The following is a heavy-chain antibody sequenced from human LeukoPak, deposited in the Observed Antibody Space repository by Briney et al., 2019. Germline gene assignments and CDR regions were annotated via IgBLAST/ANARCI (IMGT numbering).Heavy chain of an antibody. V-gene: IGHV1-2*02. CDR1: GYTFTGYY. CDR3: ARGYCSSTSCSRGNWFDP. CDR2: INPNSGGT. J-gene: IGHJ5*02. D-gene: IGHD2-2*01. Sequence: ASVKVSCKASGYTFTGYYMHWVRQALGQGLEWMGWINPNSGGTNYAQKFQGRVTMTRDTSISTAYMELSRLRSDDTAVYYCARGYCSSTSCSRGNWFDPWGQGTLVTVSS.